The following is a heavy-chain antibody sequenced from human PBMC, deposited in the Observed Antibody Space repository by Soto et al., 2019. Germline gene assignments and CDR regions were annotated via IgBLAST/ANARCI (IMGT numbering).Heavy chain of an antibody. Sequence: GESLKISCKGSGYSFTSYWIGWVRQMPGKGLEWMGIIYPGDSDTRYSPSFQGQVTISADKSISTAYLQWSSLKASDTAMYYCARSILELPGGYYYYYGMDVWGQGTTVTVSS. CDR1: GYSFTSYW. V-gene: IGHV5-51*01. CDR2: IYPGDSDT. J-gene: IGHJ6*02. D-gene: IGHD1-7*01. CDR3: ARSILELPGGYYYYYGMDV.